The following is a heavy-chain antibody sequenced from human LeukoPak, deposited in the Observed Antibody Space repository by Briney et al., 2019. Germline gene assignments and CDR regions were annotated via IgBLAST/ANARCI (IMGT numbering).Heavy chain of an antibody. CDR2: IYSGGTT. CDR3: AREMVVAATGNWFDP. D-gene: IGHD2-15*01. Sequence: GGSLRLSCAVSGFTVSGNYVSWVRQAPGKGLEWVSLIYSGGTTYYADSVKGRFTISRDNSKNTLYPQMNSLRAEDTAVYYCAREMVVAATGNWFDPWGQGTLVTVSS. CDR1: GFTVSGNY. J-gene: IGHJ5*02. V-gene: IGHV3-53*01.